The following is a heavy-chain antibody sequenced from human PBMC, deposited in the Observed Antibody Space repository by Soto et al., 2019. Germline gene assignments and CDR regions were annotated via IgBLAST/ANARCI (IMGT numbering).Heavy chain of an antibody. CDR1: GGSISSSSYY. Sequence: NPSETLSLTCTVSGGSISSSSYYWGWIRQPPGKGLEWIGSIYYSGSTYYNPSLKSRVTISVDTSKNQFSLKLSSVTAADTAVYYCARPSDYIWGSSIEAGWFDPWGQGTLVTVSS. V-gene: IGHV4-39*01. J-gene: IGHJ5*02. D-gene: IGHD3-16*01. CDR2: IYYSGST. CDR3: ARPSDYIWGSSIEAGWFDP.